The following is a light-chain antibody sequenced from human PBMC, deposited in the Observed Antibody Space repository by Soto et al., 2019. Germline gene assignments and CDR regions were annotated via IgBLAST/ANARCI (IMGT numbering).Light chain of an antibody. Sequence: QMTHSQPSLSAYIGDGVTITCRASQGIRTHLGWYQLKPGKAPKLLIYDASSLESGVPSRFSGSGSGTEFTLTISSLQPDDFATYYCQQYNSFGQGTKA. V-gene: IGKV1-13*02. CDR3: QQYNS. CDR1: QGIRTH. J-gene: IGKJ1*01. CDR2: DAS.